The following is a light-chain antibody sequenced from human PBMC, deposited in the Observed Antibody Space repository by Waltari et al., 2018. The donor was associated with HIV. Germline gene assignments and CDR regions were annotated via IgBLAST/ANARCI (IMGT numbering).Light chain of an antibody. CDR3: ATWDDSLSGLWV. V-gene: IGLV1-47*01. CDR2: RKK. CDR1: SSNIGSRY. J-gene: IGLJ3*02. Sequence: QSVLTQPPSASGTPGQRVTISCSGSSSNIGSRYVYWYQQLPGTAPKLLMYRKKQRASGVPGRVSGSKSGTSASLAISGRRSEDEADYYCATWDDSLSGLWVFGGGTKLTVL.